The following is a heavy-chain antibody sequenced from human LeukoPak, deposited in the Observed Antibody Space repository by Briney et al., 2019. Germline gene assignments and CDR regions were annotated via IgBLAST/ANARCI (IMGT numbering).Heavy chain of an antibody. CDR1: GGTFSSYA. J-gene: IGHJ5*02. V-gene: IGHV1-69*05. CDR3: ASTHSSGWYDDWFDP. CDR2: IIPIFGTA. D-gene: IGHD6-19*01. Sequence: SVKVSCKASGGTFSSYAISWVRQAPGQGLEWRGTIIPIFGTANYAQKFQGRVTITTDESTSTAYMELSSLRSEDTAVYYCASTHSSGWYDDWFDPWGQGTLVTVSS.